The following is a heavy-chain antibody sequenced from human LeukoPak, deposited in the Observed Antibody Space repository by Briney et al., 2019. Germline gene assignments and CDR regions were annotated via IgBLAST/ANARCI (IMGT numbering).Heavy chain of an antibody. CDR1: GYTFTSYY. V-gene: IGHV1-46*01. CDR2: INPSGGST. Sequence: ASVKVYCKASGYTFTSYYMHWVRQAPGQGLEWMGIINPSGGSTSYAQKFQGRVTMTRDTSTSTVYMELSSLRSEDTAVYYCAIYDILTGTTPAFDIWGQGTMVTVSS. J-gene: IGHJ3*02. CDR3: AIYDILTGTTPAFDI. D-gene: IGHD3-9*01.